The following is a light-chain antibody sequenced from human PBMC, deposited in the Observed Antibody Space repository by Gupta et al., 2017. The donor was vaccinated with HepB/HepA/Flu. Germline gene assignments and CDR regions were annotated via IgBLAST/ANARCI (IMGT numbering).Light chain of an antibody. V-gene: IGLV2-18*02. Sequence: QSALPQPPPVSGSPGKSVAISCTGTRNDVGPYNRVSWYQQPPGSAPKLIIYEVHNRPSGVPDRFSGSKSGNTASLTISGLQAGDEADYFCRSYTTIGPVWVFGGGTTLTVL. CDR1: RNDVGPYNR. J-gene: IGLJ3*02. CDR2: EVH. CDR3: RSYTTIGPVWV.